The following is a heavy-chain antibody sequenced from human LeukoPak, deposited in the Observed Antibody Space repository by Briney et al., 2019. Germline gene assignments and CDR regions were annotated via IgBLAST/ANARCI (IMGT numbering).Heavy chain of an antibody. V-gene: IGHV1-18*01. Sequence: ASVKVSCKASGYTFTSYAMRWVRQAPGQGLEWMAWINPYYHNTDYAQELQGRVTLTTDTSTSTAYMELRSLRSDDTAVYYCVRDPLYQLRPRWFDSWGQGTLVTVSS. CDR2: INPYYHNT. J-gene: IGHJ5*01. D-gene: IGHD2-2*01. CDR1: GYTFTSYA. CDR3: VRDPLYQLRPRWFDS.